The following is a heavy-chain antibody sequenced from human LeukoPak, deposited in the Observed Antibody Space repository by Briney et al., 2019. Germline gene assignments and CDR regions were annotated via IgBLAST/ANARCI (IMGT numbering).Heavy chain of an antibody. CDR1: GGSFSGYY. CDR3: ARAYYDSSGYIDY. Sequence: PSETLSPTCAVYGGSFSGYYWSWIRQPPGKGLEWIGEINHSGSTNYNPSLKSRVTISVDTSKNQFSLKLSSVTAADTAVYYCARAYYDSSGYIDYWGQGTLVTVSS. CDR2: INHSGST. V-gene: IGHV4-34*01. J-gene: IGHJ4*02. D-gene: IGHD3-22*01.